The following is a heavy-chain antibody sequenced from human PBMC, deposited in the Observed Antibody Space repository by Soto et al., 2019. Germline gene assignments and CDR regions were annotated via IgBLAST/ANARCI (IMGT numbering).Heavy chain of an antibody. CDR2: LSGGGSNT. D-gene: IGHD4-17*01. Sequence: VQLLESGGGLVQPGWSLRLSCAASGFSFSTYRMAWVRQTPGKGLAWVSGLSGGGSNTFYADSVQGRFTISVDNSKKTVYLQINSMRVEDTAVYDCARWDGYGDVWGQGTLVTVSS. CDR1: GFSFSTYR. CDR3: ARWDGYGDV. V-gene: IGHV3-23*01. J-gene: IGHJ4*02.